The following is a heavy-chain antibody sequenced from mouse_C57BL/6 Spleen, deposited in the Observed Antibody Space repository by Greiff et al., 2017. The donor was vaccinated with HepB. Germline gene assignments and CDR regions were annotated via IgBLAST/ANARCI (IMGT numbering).Heavy chain of an antibody. CDR2: IYPRDGST. J-gene: IGHJ1*03. Sequence: VQLQQSDAELVKPGASVKISCKVSGYTFTDHTIHWMKQRPEQGLEWIGYIYPRDGSTKYNEKFKGKATLTADKSSSTASMQLNSLTSEDSAVYFCARRAYDYDGYFDVWGTGTTVTVSS. V-gene: IGHV1-78*01. D-gene: IGHD2-4*01. CDR3: ARRAYDYDGYFDV. CDR1: GYTFTDHT.